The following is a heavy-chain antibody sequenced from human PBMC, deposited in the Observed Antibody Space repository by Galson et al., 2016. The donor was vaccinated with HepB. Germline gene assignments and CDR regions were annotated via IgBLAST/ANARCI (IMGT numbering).Heavy chain of an antibody. D-gene: IGHD6-19*01. Sequence: SETLSLTCTVSGGSINFYYWSWIRQSPGKGLEWIGQIYYSGNTKYNPSLKSRVTISADTPKNQFSPNLTSVTAADTAVYYCARDRLAVAGWYFDLWGRGTLVTVSS. CDR1: GGSINFYY. CDR2: IYYSGNT. J-gene: IGHJ2*01. CDR3: ARDRLAVAGWYFDL. V-gene: IGHV4-59*12.